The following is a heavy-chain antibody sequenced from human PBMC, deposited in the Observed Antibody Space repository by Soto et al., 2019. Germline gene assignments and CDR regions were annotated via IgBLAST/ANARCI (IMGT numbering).Heavy chain of an antibody. J-gene: IGHJ4*02. CDR1: GGSISSYY. D-gene: IGHD2-21*02. Sequence: KTSETLSLTCTVSGGSISSYYWSWIRQPAGKGLEWIGRIYTSGSTNYNPSLKSRVTMSVDTSKNQFSLKLGSVTAADTAVYYCARAARVYGGDHLDDYWGQGTLVTVSS. V-gene: IGHV4-4*07. CDR2: IYTSGST. CDR3: ARAARVYGGDHLDDY.